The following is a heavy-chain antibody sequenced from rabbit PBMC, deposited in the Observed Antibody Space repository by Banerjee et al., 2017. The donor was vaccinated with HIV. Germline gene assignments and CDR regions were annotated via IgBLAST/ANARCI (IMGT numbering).Heavy chain of an antibody. D-gene: IGHD7-1*01. Sequence: QEQLEESGGDLVKPEGSLTLTCTASGFSFSNKYVMCWVRQTPGKGLEWIASIYTGGSGSTYYASWAKGRFTVSKTSSTTLTLRMTSLTAADTATYFCTTELTGNVNFNLWGQGTLVTVS. V-gene: IGHV1S45*01. CDR2: IYTGGSGST. CDR1: GFSFSNKYV. CDR3: TTELTGNVNFNL. J-gene: IGHJ4*01.